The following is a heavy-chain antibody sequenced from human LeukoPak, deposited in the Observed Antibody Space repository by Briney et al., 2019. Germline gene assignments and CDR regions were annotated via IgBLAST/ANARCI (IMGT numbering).Heavy chain of an antibody. J-gene: IGHJ6*03. CDR3: ARIVSSGSYYYYMDV. V-gene: IGHV4-59*01. D-gene: IGHD6-19*01. CDR2: IYYSGST. CDR1: GGSISSYY. Sequence: PSETLSLTCTVSGGSISSYYLSWIRQPPGKGLEWIGYIYYSGSTNYNPSLKSRVTISVDTSKNQFSLKLSSVTAADTAVYYCARIVSSGSYYYYMDVWGKGTTVTMSS.